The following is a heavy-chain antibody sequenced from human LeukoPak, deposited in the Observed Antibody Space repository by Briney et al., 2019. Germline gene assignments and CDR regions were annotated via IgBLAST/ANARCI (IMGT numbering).Heavy chain of an antibody. CDR3: TREKLELQSFDY. Sequence: SVKVSCKASGDTFTNYAFSWVRQAPGQGLEWMGDITPLFGTTKYSEKFQGRVTITADKSTSTAYMELSSLKSEDTAMYYCTREKLELQSFDYWGQGTLVTVSS. D-gene: IGHD1-7*01. V-gene: IGHV1-69*06. CDR1: GDTFTNYA. CDR2: ITPLFGTT. J-gene: IGHJ4*02.